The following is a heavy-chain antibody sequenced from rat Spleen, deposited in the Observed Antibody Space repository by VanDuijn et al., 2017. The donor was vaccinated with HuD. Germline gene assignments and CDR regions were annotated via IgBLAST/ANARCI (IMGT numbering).Heavy chain of an antibody. CDR1: GFTFSDFD. D-gene: IGHD1-5*01. CDR3: VRLYNNHGYWYFDF. Sequence: EVQLVESGGGLVQPGRSLKLSCAASGFTFSDFDMAWVRQAPTKGLEWVASITTGGDDTYYRDSVEGRFTISRDNAKTTLYLQMDSLRSEDTATYYCVRLYNNHGYWYFDFWGPGTMVTVSS. CDR2: ITTGGDDT. V-gene: IGHV5S23*01. J-gene: IGHJ1*01.